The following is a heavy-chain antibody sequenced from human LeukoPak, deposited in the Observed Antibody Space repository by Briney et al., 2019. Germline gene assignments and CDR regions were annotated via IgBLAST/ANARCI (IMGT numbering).Heavy chain of an antibody. CDR1: GGSISSSY. CDR3: ARLLRVGYCSTTTCNWFDH. D-gene: IGHD2-2*03. CDR2: IYYSGST. J-gene: IGHJ5*02. Sequence: SETLSLTCTVSGGSISSSYWSWIRQPPGKGLEWIGYIYYSGSTYYSPSLKSRVTISVDTSKNQFSLKLSSVTAADTAVYYCARLLRVGYCSTTTCNWFDHWGQGTLVTVSS. V-gene: IGHV4-59*12.